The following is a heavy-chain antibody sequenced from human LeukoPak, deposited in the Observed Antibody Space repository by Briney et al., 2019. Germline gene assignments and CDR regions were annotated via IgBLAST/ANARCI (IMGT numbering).Heavy chain of an antibody. CDR3: AIHKKGYDFWSGYFDY. CDR1: GFTFSSYA. D-gene: IGHD3-3*01. V-gene: IGHV3-23*01. CDR2: IIGSGGST. J-gene: IGHJ4*02. Sequence: GGPLRLSCAASGFTFSSYAMSWVRQAPGKGLEWVSAIIGSGGSTYYADSVKGRFTISRDNSKNTLYLQMNSLRAEDTAIYYCAIHKKGYDFWSGYFDYWGQGTRVTVSS.